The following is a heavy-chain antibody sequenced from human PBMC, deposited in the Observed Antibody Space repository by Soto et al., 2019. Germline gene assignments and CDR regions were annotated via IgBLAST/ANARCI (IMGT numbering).Heavy chain of an antibody. CDR3: AADGWELSRYYYYCGMDV. CDR1: GFTFTSSA. Sequence: QMQLVQSGPEVKKPGTSVKVSCKASGFTFTSSAVQWVRQARGQRLEWIGWIVVGSGNTNYAQKFQERVTITRDMSTSTAYMELSSLRSEDTAVYYCAADGWELSRYYYYCGMDVWGQGTTVTVSS. J-gene: IGHJ6*02. D-gene: IGHD1-26*01. CDR2: IVVGSGNT. V-gene: IGHV1-58*01.